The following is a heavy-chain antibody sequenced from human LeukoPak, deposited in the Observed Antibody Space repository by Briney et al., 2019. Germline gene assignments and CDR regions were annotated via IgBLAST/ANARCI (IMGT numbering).Heavy chain of an antibody. V-gene: IGHV3-30*02. D-gene: IGHD5-18*01. CDR2: VRYDGSEK. J-gene: IGHJ3*02. CDR3: AKAYSTYSFGYPDAFDM. CDR1: GFTFNRYA. Sequence: GGSLRLSCAASGFTFNRYAMHWVRQAPGKGLGWVTFVRYDGSEKYYVDSVKGRFTISRDNLKNTLYLQMSSLRDEDTAVYYCAKAYSTYSFGYPDAFDMWGQGTMVIVSS.